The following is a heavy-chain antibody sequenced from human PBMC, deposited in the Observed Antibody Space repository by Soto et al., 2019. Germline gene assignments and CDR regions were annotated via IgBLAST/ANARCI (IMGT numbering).Heavy chain of an antibody. CDR3: AKGGRQWLVTSDFNY. V-gene: IGHV3-30-3*01. D-gene: IGHD6-19*01. J-gene: IGHJ4*02. Sequence: PGGSLRLSCAASGFTFSSYAMHWVRQAPGKGLEWVAVISYDGSNKYYADFVKGRFTISRDNSKNTVSLEMTSLRAEDTAVYYCAKGGRQWLVTSDFNYWGQGALVTVSS. CDR2: ISYDGSNK. CDR1: GFTFSSYA.